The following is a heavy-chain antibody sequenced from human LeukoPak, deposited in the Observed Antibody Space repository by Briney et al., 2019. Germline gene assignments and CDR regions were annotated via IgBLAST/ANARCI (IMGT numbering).Heavy chain of an antibody. D-gene: IGHD1-7*01. Sequence: SVKVSCKASGGTFSSYAISWVRQAPGQGLEWMGGIIPIFGTANYAQKFQGRVTITTDETTSTAYMELSSLRSEDTAVYYCARDFSAGTTDRDYYYYYYMDVWGKGTTVTVSS. J-gene: IGHJ6*03. CDR2: IIPIFGTA. CDR1: GGTFSSYA. CDR3: ARDFSAGTTDRDYYYYYYMDV. V-gene: IGHV1-69*05.